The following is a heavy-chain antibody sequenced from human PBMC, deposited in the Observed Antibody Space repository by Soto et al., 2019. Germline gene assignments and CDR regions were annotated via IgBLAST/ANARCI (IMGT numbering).Heavy chain of an antibody. V-gene: IGHV1-18*01. CDR2: ISAYNGNT. CDR1: GYTFTSYG. J-gene: IGHJ4*02. CDR3: ARDVAPGYCSGGSCYSSFAY. Sequence: ASVKVSCKASGYTFTSYGISWVRQAPGQGLEWMGWISAYNGNTNYAQKLQGRVTMTTDTSTSTAYMELRSLRSDDTAVYYCARDVAPGYCSGGSCYSSFAYWGQGTLVTVSS. D-gene: IGHD2-15*01.